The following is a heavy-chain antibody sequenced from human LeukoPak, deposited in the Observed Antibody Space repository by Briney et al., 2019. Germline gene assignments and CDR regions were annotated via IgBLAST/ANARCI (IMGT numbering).Heavy chain of an antibody. CDR2: IYYSGNT. CDR1: GGSISTSAYY. Sequence: SETLSPTCIVSGGSISTSAYYWGWIRQPPGEGLQWIGSIYYSGNTYYNSSLKSRVTISVDTSTSQFSLRLSSVTAADTAVYYCARRSSGGYYFGKFDYWGQGTLVTVSS. D-gene: IGHD3-3*01. V-gene: IGHV4-39*01. J-gene: IGHJ4*02. CDR3: ARRSSGGYYFGKFDY.